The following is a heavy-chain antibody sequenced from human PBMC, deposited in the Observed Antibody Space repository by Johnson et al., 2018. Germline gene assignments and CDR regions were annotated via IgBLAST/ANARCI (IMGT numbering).Heavy chain of an antibody. CDR1: GGSISPYY. Sequence: QVQLVQSGPGLVKPSETLSLTCTVSGGSISPYYWTWIRQPPGKGLEWIGYIYYGGSTNYNPSLKSRVTISVDTSKNQFSLKLSSVTAAATAVYYCARAPNHPNHSSYSHYMDVWGKGTTVTVSS. D-gene: IGHD2-21*01. J-gene: IGHJ6*03. V-gene: IGHV4-59*01. CDR2: IYYGGST. CDR3: ARAPNHPNHSSYSHYMDV.